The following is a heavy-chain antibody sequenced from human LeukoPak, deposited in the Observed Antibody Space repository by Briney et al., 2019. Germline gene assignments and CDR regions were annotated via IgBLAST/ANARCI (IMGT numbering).Heavy chain of an antibody. CDR1: GFTFSSYG. V-gene: IGHV3-21*01. CDR2: ISSSSSYI. CDR3: ARSGLDPHYYYYMDV. J-gene: IGHJ6*03. D-gene: IGHD3-10*01. Sequence: GGSLRLSCAASGFTFSSYGMHWVRQPPGKGLEWVSSISSSSSYIYYADSVKGRFTISRDNAKNSLYLQMNSLRAEDTAVYYCARSGLDPHYYYYMDVWGKGTTVTVSS.